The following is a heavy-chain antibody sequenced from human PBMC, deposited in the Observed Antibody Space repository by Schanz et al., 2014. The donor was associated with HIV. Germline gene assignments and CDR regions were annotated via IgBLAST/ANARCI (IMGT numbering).Heavy chain of an antibody. J-gene: IGHJ4*02. CDR2: ISYDGSNK. D-gene: IGHD3-22*01. V-gene: IGHV3-30*18. CDR1: GFSFSNYG. CDR3: AKPEYDSRGNSQSHFDS. Sequence: QVQLVESGGGVVQPGRSLRLSCAASGFSFSNYGMHWVRQAPGKGLEWVAVISYDGSNKHYADSVKGRFTISRDNGKNSLFLQMNSLRTEDTAVYYCAKPEYDSRGNSQSHFDSWGQGTLVTVSS.